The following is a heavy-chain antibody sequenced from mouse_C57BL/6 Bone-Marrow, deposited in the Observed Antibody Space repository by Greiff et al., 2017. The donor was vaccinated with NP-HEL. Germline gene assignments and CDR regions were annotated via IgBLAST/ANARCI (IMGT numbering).Heavy chain of an antibody. V-gene: IGHV3-6*01. CDR1: GYSITSGYY. CDR3: ARGKDYYDYDRGMDY. Sequence: DVQLQESGPGLVKPSQSLSLTCSVTGYSITSGYYWNWIRQFPGNKLEWMGYISYDGSNNYNPSLKNRISITRDTSKNQFFLKLNSVTTEDTATYYCARGKDYYDYDRGMDYWGQGTSVTVSS. J-gene: IGHJ4*01. D-gene: IGHD2-4*01. CDR2: ISYDGSN.